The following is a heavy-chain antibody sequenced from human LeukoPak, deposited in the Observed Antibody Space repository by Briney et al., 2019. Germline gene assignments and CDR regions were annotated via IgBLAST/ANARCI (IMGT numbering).Heavy chain of an antibody. V-gene: IGHV3-15*01. CDR2: IKSKTDGCTT. D-gene: IGHD1-26*01. CDR3: TTVSGSYDR. Sequence: SGFTFXXAWMSWVRXAPGKGLEWVGRIKSKTDGCTTDYAAPVKGRFTISRDDSKNTLYLQMNSLKTEDTAVYYCTTVSGSYDRWGQGTLVTVSS. CDR1: GFTFXXAW. J-gene: IGHJ5*02.